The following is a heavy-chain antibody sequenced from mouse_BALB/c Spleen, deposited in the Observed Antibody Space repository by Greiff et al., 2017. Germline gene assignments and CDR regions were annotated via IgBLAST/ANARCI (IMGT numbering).Heavy chain of an antibody. D-gene: IGHD1-1*01. CDR3: ARGPYGSRRYFDY. CDR2: IYPGDGDT. CDR1: GYTFTSYW. V-gene: IGHV1-87*01. J-gene: IGHJ2*01. Sequence: QVQLQQSGAELARPGASVKLSCKASGYTFTSYWMQWVKQRPGQGLEWIGAIYPGDGDTRYTQKFKGKATLTADKSSSTAYMQLSSLASEDSAVYYCARGPYGSRRYFDYWGQGTTLTVSS.